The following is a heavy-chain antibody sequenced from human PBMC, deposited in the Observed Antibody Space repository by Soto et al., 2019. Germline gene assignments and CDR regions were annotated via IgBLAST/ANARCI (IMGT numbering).Heavy chain of an antibody. J-gene: IGHJ3*02. CDR3: AREVAVAGPAGAFDI. V-gene: IGHV4-59*01. D-gene: IGHD6-19*01. Sequence: QVQLQESGPGLVKPSETLSLTCTVSGGSISSYYWSWIRQPPGKGLEWIGYIYYSGSTNYNPSLKSRVTISVDTSKNQFSLKLSSVTAADTAVYYCAREVAVAGPAGAFDIWGQGTMVTVSS. CDR2: IYYSGST. CDR1: GGSISSYY.